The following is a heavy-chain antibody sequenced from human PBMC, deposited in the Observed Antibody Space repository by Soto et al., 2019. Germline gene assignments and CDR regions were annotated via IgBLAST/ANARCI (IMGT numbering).Heavy chain of an antibody. V-gene: IGHV3-30*04. D-gene: IGHD3-22*01. CDR2: ISYDERQK. CDR3: VRVSYYDGPLGVFYI. J-gene: IGHJ3*02. CDR1: GFTFSTYA. Sequence: PGGSLRLSCAASGFTFSTYAMHWVRQAPGKGLEWVAVISYDERQKYYADSVKGRFTISRDNSKDTVYLQMSSLRTEDTAVYYCVRVSYYDGPLGVFYIRAQGTMVTVS.